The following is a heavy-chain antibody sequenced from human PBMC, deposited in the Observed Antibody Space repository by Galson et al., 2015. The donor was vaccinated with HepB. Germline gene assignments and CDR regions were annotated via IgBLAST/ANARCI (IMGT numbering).Heavy chain of an antibody. Sequence: SLRLSCAASGLPFSNAWMNWVRQAPGKGLEWVGRIKSKAHGGTRDYAAPVKGRFTVSRDDLKNTLYLQMNSVTTEDTAVYYCATGEDGHSHWGQGTLVTVSS. CDR3: ATGEDGHSH. D-gene: IGHD5-24*01. J-gene: IGHJ4*02. CDR1: GLPFSNAW. V-gene: IGHV3-15*01. CDR2: IKSKAHGGTR.